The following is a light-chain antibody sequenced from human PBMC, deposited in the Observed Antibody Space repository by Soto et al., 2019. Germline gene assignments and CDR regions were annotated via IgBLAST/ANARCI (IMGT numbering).Light chain of an antibody. V-gene: IGKV3-20*01. Sequence: EIVLTQSPGTLSLSPGERATLSCRASQSVRSNYLAWYQQKPGQAPRLLIYGASSRAAGIPDRFSGSESGTDFTLTISRLEPEDFAVYHCQQYSGSPRTFGGGTKVEVK. CDR2: GAS. J-gene: IGKJ4*01. CDR3: QQYSGSPRT. CDR1: QSVRSNY.